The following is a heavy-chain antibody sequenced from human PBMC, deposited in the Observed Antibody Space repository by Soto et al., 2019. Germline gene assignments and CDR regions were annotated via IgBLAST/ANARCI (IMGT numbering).Heavy chain of an antibody. Sequence: PWGALRLSCAASGFTVSSNYMSWVRQAPGKGLEWVSVIYSGGSTYYADSVKGRFTISRDNSKNTLYLQMNSLRAEDTAVYYCASGRSGWSSGLDYWGQGTLVTVSS. D-gene: IGHD6-19*01. CDR1: GFTVSSNY. CDR3: ASGRSGWSSGLDY. V-gene: IGHV3-53*01. J-gene: IGHJ4*02. CDR2: IYSGGST.